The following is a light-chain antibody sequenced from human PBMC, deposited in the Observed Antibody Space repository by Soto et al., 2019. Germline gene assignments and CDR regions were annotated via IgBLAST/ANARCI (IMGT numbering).Light chain of an antibody. CDR1: QSISSW. CDR3: QQYNSNPLT. CDR2: KAY. J-gene: IGKJ4*01. V-gene: IGKV1-5*03. Sequence: DIQMTQSPSTLSASVGDRVTITCRASQSISSWLAWYQQKPGKVPKLLIYKAYSLESGVPSRFSGSGSGTEFTLTISSLQHDDVATYYCQQYNSNPLTFGGGTNVEIK.